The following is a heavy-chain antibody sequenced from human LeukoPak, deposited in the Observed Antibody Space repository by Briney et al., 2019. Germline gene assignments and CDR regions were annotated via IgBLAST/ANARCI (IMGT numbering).Heavy chain of an antibody. D-gene: IGHD6-13*01. CDR2: INPNSGGT. J-gene: IGHJ4*02. V-gene: IGHV1-2*02. Sequence: ASVKVSCKASGYTFTGYYMYWVRQAPGQGLAWMGWINPNSGGTNYAQKFQGRVTMTRDTSISTAYMELSRLRSDDTAVYYCGSSSSSWYTFDYWGQGTLVTVSS. CDR3: GSSSSSWYTFDY. CDR1: GYTFTGYY.